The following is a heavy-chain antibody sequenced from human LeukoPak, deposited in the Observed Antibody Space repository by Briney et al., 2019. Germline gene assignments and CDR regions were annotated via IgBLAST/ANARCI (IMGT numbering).Heavy chain of an antibody. D-gene: IGHD7-27*01. J-gene: IGHJ4*02. Sequence: SETLSLTCTVSGGSIGTYYWSWIRQPPGKGLEWIGHIYYFEKTDYNPSLESRVTISVDAAKNHFSLKLRSVTPLDTAVYYCAKLGSPRANWGQGTLVTVSS. CDR3: AKLGSPRAN. CDR2: IYYFEKT. CDR1: GGSIGTYY. V-gene: IGHV4-59*01.